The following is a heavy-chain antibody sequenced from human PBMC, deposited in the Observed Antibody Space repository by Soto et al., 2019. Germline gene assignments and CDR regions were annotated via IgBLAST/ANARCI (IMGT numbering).Heavy chain of an antibody. Sequence: GGSLRLSCAASGFTFSSYAMSWVRQAPGKGLEWVSAISGSGGSTYYADSVKGRFTISRDNSKNTLYLQMNSLRAEDTAVYYCAKDVPHRYQLHPVPFDYWGQGTLVTVSS. CDR1: GFTFSSYA. D-gene: IGHD2-2*01. V-gene: IGHV3-23*01. CDR2: ISGSGGST. CDR3: AKDVPHRYQLHPVPFDY. J-gene: IGHJ4*02.